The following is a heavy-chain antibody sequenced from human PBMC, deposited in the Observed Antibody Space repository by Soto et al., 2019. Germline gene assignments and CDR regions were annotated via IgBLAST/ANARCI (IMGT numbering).Heavy chain of an antibody. CDR2: VGTGGTA. CDR3: VPYIPAAGARHFHH. D-gene: IGHD6-13*01. Sequence: GGSLRLSCAASGFTFSSYAMHWVRQAPGKGLEWVSAVGTGGTAYYADSVKGRFTISRDNSKNTLYLQMNSLRAEDTAVYYCVPYIPAAGARHFHHWAKGTLVTVSS. J-gene: IGHJ1*01. V-gene: IGHV3-23*01. CDR1: GFTFSSYA.